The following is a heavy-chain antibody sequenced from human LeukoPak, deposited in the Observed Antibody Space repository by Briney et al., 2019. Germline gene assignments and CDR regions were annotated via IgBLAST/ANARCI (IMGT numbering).Heavy chain of an antibody. V-gene: IGHV4-59*08. D-gene: IGHD6-13*01. CDR3: ARHEESSSIAAAGTNIDY. CDR1: GGSINSYY. Sequence: SETLSLTCTVSGGSINSYYWSWIRQPPGRGLEWIGYIYDSGSTNYNPSLKSRVTISVDTSKNQFSLKLSSVTAADTAVYYCARHEESSSIAAAGTNIDYWGQGTLVTVSS. CDR2: IYDSGST. J-gene: IGHJ4*02.